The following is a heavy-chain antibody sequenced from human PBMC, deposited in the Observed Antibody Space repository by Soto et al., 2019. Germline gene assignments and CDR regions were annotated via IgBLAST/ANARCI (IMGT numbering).Heavy chain of an antibody. D-gene: IGHD4-17*01. CDR3: ASGPHPGYGDYYFDY. Sequence: GGSLRLSCAASGFTFSSYAMHWVRQAPGKGLEWVAVISYDGSNKYYADSVKGRFTISRDNSKNTLYLQMNSLRAEDTAVYYCASGPHPGYGDYYFDYWGQGTLVTVSS. J-gene: IGHJ4*02. CDR1: GFTFSSYA. V-gene: IGHV3-30-3*01. CDR2: ISYDGSNK.